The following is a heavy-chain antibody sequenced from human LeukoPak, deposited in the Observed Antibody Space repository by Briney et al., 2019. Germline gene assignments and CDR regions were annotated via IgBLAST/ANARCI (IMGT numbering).Heavy chain of an antibody. CDR2: ISYDGSNK. D-gene: IGHD4-17*01. V-gene: IGHV3-30-3*01. CDR1: GFTFSSYA. CDR3: ARDRRRTTVTTYFDY. J-gene: IGHJ4*02. Sequence: GGSLRLSCAASGFTFSSYAMHWVRQAPGKGLEWVAVISYDGSNKYYADSVKGRFTISRDNSKNTLYLQMNSLRAEDTAVYYCARDRRRTTVTTYFDYWGQGTLVTVSS.